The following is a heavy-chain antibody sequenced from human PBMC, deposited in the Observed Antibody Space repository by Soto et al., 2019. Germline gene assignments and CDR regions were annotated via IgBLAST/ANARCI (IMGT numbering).Heavy chain of an antibody. Sequence: PSETLSLTCTVSGGSISSSSYYWGWIRQPPGKGLEWIGSIYYSGSTYYNPSLKSRVTISVDTSKNQFSLKLSSVTAADTAVYYCARRRTTGTTLVDYWGQGTLVTVSS. V-gene: IGHV4-39*01. D-gene: IGHD1-1*01. CDR1: GGSISSSSYY. J-gene: IGHJ4*02. CDR3: ARRRTTGTTLVDY. CDR2: IYYSGST.